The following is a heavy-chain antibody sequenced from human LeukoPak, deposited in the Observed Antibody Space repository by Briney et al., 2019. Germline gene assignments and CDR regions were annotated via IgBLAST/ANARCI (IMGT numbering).Heavy chain of an antibody. CDR1: GYSITSGYY. V-gene: IGHV4-38-2*02. D-gene: IGHD6-19*01. CDR3: ARGIRNQWLGFDP. Sequence: SETLSLTCTVSGYSITSGYYWGWIRQSPGKGLEGIGNIYHSGTAYYNPSLKRLVTISVDTSTKEFSLKLSSVTAADTAMYYCARGIRNQWLGFDPWGQGTLVTVSS. CDR2: IYHSGTA. J-gene: IGHJ5*02.